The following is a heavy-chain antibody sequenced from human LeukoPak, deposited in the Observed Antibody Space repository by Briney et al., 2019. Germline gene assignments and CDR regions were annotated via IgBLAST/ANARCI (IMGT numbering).Heavy chain of an antibody. V-gene: IGHV3-21*01. CDR2: MRSRSGYT. J-gene: IGHJ3*02. CDR3: ARGGLNFDAFDI. Sequence: GGSLRLSCAASGVTFSSYSMNWGRQAPRKGLEWVSSMRSRSGYTYYADSLKGRFTIPTDNTKNSLYLQMNSLRAGDTAVYYCARGGLNFDAFDIWGQGTMVTVSS. D-gene: IGHD1-7*01. CDR1: GVTFSSYS.